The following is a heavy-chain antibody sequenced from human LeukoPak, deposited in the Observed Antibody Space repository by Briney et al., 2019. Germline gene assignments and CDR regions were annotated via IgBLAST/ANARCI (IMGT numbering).Heavy chain of an antibody. V-gene: IGHV3-7*01. Sequence: GGSLRLSCAVSGFTFSDLWMTWVRQAPGKGLEWVANINEDASESSYVDSVKGRFTISRDNAKNSLYLQMNSLRAEDTAVYYCARPSIVVVPAAIGVDYWGQGTLVTVSS. CDR1: GFTFSDLW. CDR3: ARPSIVVVPAAIGVDY. J-gene: IGHJ4*02. CDR2: INEDASES. D-gene: IGHD2-2*01.